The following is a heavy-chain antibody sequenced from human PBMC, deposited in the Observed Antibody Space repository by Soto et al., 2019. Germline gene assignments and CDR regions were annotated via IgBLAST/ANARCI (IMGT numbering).Heavy chain of an antibody. CDR2: IYYSGST. D-gene: IGHD6-13*01. Sequence: QVQLQESGPGLVKPSQTLSLTCTVSVGSISSGGYYWSWIRQHPGKGLEWIWYIYYSGSTYYNPCLKGRLTISVDTSKNQFYRQLSSVTAADTAVYYCARGQYSSSWYYFDYWGQGTLVTVSS. CDR3: ARGQYSSSWYYFDY. CDR1: VGSISSGGYY. V-gene: IGHV4-31*03. J-gene: IGHJ4*02.